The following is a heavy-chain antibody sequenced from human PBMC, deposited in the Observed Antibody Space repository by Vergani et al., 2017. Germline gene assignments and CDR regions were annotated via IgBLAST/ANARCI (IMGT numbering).Heavy chain of an antibody. V-gene: IGHV3-7*03. CDR1: GFTFSNYL. D-gene: IGHD3-3*01. CDR2: ITQDGSEK. Sequence: EVQLVESGGGLVQPGGSLRLSCAASGFTFSNYLMTWVRQAPGKGLEWLANITQDGSEKYYVDSVKGRFTISRDNAKNSLYLQMNSLRAEDTAVYYCARAPTIFGVVSYFDYWGQGTLVTVSS. CDR3: ARAPTIFGVVSYFDY. J-gene: IGHJ4*02.